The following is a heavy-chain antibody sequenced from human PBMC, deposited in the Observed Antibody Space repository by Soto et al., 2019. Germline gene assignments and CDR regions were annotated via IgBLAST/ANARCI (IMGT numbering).Heavy chain of an antibody. CDR3: AKGNHSNYDFDY. CDR2: ISYDGSNK. J-gene: IGHJ4*02. D-gene: IGHD4-4*01. CDR1: GFTFSSYG. Sequence: QVQLVESGGGVVQPGRSLRLSCAASGFTFSSYGMHWVRQAPGKGLEWVAVISYDGSNKYYADSVKGRFTISRDNSKNTLYLQINSLRAEDTAVYYCAKGNHSNYDFDYWGQGTLVTVSS. V-gene: IGHV3-30*18.